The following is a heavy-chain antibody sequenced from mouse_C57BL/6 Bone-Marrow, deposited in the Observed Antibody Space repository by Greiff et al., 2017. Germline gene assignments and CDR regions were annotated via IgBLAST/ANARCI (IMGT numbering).Heavy chain of an antibody. V-gene: IGHV6-6*01. CDR3: STTVVAYWYFDV. D-gene: IGHD1-1*01. CDR2: IRNKANNHAT. J-gene: IGHJ1*03. CDR1: GFTFSDAW. Sequence: EVKVEESGGGLVQPGGSMKLSCAASGFTFSDAWMDWVRQSPEKGLEWVAEIRNKANNHATYYAESVKGRFTISRDDSKSSVYLQMNSLRAEDTGIYYCSTTVVAYWYFDVWGTGTTVTVSS.